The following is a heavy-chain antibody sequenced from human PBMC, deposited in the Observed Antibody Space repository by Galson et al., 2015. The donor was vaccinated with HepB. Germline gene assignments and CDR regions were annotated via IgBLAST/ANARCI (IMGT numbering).Heavy chain of an antibody. V-gene: IGHV1-18*01. D-gene: IGHD6-13*01. CDR1: GSTFTSYG. CDR2: INAGNGNT. Sequence: QSGAEVKKPGTSVKVSCKASGSTFTSYGISWVRQAPGQGLEWMGWINAGNGNTKYSQKFQGRVTITRDTSASTAYMELSSLRSEDTAVYYCAKREGWAAAGTDYYYYGMDVWGQGTTVTVSS. J-gene: IGHJ6*02. CDR3: AKREGWAAAGTDYYYYGMDV.